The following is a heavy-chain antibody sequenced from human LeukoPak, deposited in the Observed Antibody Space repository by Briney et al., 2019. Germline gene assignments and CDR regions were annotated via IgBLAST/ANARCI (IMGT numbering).Heavy chain of an antibody. D-gene: IGHD2-2*01. CDR1: GFTVSSNY. CDR2: IYSGGST. J-gene: IGHJ6*03. Sequence: GGSLRLSCAASGFTVSSNYMSWVRQAPGKGLEWVSVIYSGGSTYYADSVKGRFTISRDNSKNTLYLQMNSLRAEDTAVYFCARGAQCSGTYCWGYYYYYMDVWGKGTAVTVSS. CDR3: ARGAQCSGTYCWGYYYYYMDV. V-gene: IGHV3-53*01.